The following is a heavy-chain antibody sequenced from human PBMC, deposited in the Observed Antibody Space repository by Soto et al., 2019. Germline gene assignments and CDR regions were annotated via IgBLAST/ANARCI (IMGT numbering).Heavy chain of an antibody. Sequence: QAQLVQSGAEVKRHGSSVKVSCKASGDTFSSSSISWVRQAPGQGLEWMGRIIPIVGTPNYAQKFQGRVTLYAVKATSTVYLDLTSLIADDTAVYYCVTAGGPTSSSVYHYFMDVWGKGTPVTGAS. J-gene: IGHJ6*03. CDR2: IIPIVGTP. V-gene: IGHV1-69*08. CDR1: GDTFSSSS. D-gene: IGHD6-6*01. CDR3: VTAGGPTSSSVYHYFMDV.